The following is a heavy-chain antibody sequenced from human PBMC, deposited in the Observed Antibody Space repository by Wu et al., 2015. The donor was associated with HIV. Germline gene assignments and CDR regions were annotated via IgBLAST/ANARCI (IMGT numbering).Heavy chain of an antibody. CDR2: INPSGGST. CDR3: ARTSAWYSAFDI. J-gene: IGHJ3*02. V-gene: IGHV1-46*01. D-gene: IGHD6-19*01. Sequence: QVQLVQSGAEVKKPGASVRVSCQASGYTFTLYYVHWVRQAPGQGLEWMAIINPSGGSTSYTQKFQGRVTMTRDTSTSTVYMELSSLTSEDTAVYYCARTSAWYSAFDIWGQGTMVTVSS. CDR1: GYTFTLYY.